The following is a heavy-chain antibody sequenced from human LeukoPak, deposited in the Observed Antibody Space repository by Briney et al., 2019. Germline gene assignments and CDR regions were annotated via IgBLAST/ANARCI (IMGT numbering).Heavy chain of an antibody. CDR3: ARGLRQVEVDV. Sequence: GGSLRLSCAVSGGTFSAYWMAWVRQSPGKGLGWVAEINEDGSVKYYVDSMKGRFTISRDNAKNSLYLQMNSLRAEDTAVYYCARGLRQVEVDVWGKGTTVTVSS. CDR1: GGTFSAYW. J-gene: IGHJ6*04. V-gene: IGHV3-7*04. CDR2: INEDGSVK. D-gene: IGHD4-17*01.